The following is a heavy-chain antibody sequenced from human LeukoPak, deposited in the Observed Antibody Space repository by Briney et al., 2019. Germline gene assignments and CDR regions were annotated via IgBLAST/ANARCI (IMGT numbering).Heavy chain of an antibody. CDR1: GLTFSSYG. J-gene: IGHJ4*02. CDR3: ANMGSEIPFHY. Sequence: GGSLRLSCAVSGLTFSSYGMSWVRQAPGRGLEWVSVISSSGGRTYYADSVRGRFTISRDNCKNTLYMQMNSLRAEDTAVYYCANMGSEIPFHYWGQGTLVTVSS. D-gene: IGHD3-10*01. CDR2: ISSSGGRT. V-gene: IGHV3-23*01.